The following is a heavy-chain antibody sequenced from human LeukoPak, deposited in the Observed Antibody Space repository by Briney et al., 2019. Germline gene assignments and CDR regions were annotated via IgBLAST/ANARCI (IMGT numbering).Heavy chain of an antibody. CDR1: GFSFSGYW. Sequence: GGSLRLSCVASGFSFSGYWMHWARQAPGEGLVWVSRTNEYGSITDYADSVKDRFTISRDNAKNALYLQMNRLRADDSAVYYCARDVAVSGSHWGPGTLVTVSS. V-gene: IGHV3-74*01. CDR3: ARDVAVSGSH. J-gene: IGHJ4*02. CDR2: TNEYGSIT. D-gene: IGHD3-10*01.